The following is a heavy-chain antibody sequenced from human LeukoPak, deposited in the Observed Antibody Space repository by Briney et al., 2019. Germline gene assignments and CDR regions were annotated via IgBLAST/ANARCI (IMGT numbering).Heavy chain of an antibody. CDR1: GFTFSSYA. D-gene: IGHD6-13*01. J-gene: IGHJ4*02. CDR3: ARVGLQQLVFDY. V-gene: IGHV3-30*04. Sequence: GGSLRVSCAASGFTFSSYAMHWVRQAPGKGLEWVAVISYDGSNKYYADFVKGRFTISRDNSKNTLYLQMNSLRAEDTAVYYCARVGLQQLVFDYWGQGTLVTVSS. CDR2: ISYDGSNK.